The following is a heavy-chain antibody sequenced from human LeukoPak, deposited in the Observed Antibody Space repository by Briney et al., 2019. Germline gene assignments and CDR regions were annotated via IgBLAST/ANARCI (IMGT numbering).Heavy chain of an antibody. CDR2: INYSGST. J-gene: IGHJ3*02. CDR3: ASSSGYLEAFDI. D-gene: IGHD3-22*01. CDR1: GGSFSGYY. V-gene: IGHV4-34*01. Sequence: PSETLSLTCAVYGGSFSGYYWSWIRQPPGKGLEWIGEINYSGSTNYNPSLKSRVTISVDTSKYQFSLKLSSVTAADTAVYYCASSSGYLEAFDIWGQGTMVTVSS.